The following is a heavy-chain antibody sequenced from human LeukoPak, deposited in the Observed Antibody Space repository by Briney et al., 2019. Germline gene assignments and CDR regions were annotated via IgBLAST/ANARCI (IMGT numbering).Heavy chain of an antibody. D-gene: IGHD1-26*01. Sequence: GGSLRLSCVASGFTFRNYGMHWVRQAPGKGLEWVSVICYDGSNDYYADSVKGRFAISRDNSKNTLSLQMNSLRAGDSAAYYCVKDRPGGIVGQLDHWGQGTLVTVSS. J-gene: IGHJ4*02. CDR3: VKDRPGGIVGQLDH. CDR1: GFTFRNYG. CDR2: ICYDGSND. V-gene: IGHV3-33*03.